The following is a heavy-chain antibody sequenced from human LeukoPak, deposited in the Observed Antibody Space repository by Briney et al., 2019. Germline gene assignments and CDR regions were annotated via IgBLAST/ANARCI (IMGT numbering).Heavy chain of an antibody. V-gene: IGHV3-23*01. J-gene: IGHJ4*02. CDR2: ISGSGGST. D-gene: IGHD2-8*01. CDR1: GYTFSSYA. Sequence: GGSLRLSCAASGYTFSSYAMSWVRQAPGKGLEWVSGISGSGGSTYYADSVKGRFTISRDNSKNTLYLQMNSLRAEDTAVYYCAKDFGYCINGVCYGTPFDYWGQGTLVTVSS. CDR3: AKDFGYCINGVCYGTPFDY.